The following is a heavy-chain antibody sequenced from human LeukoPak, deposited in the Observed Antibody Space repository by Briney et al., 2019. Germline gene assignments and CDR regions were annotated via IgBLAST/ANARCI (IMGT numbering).Heavy chain of an antibody. V-gene: IGHV1-46*01. CDR2: INPSGGST. CDR3: AREAFIEMTTIAFAFDF. CDR1: GYTFTRYY. D-gene: IGHD5-24*01. Sequence: ASVRVSCKTSGYTFTRYYMHWVRQAPGQGLECMGVINPSGGSTRYPQKFRGRVTMTRDTSTSTVYMELSSLRSDDTAVYFCAREAFIEMTTIAFAFDFWGQGTLVTVSS. J-gene: IGHJ4*02.